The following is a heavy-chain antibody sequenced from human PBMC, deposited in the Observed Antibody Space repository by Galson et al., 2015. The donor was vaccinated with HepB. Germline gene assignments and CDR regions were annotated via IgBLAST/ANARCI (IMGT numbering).Heavy chain of an antibody. CDR3: ARAAIVVVVSSSYYAMDV. CDR2: TYYRSKWYD. V-gene: IGHV6-1*01. Sequence: CAISGDSVSSNSAAWTWIRQSPSRGLEWLGRTYYRSKWYDDYAVSVKGRITINPDTSKNQFSLRLSSVTPEDTAVYYCARAAIVVVVSSSYYAMDVWGQGTTVTVSS. D-gene: IGHD2-15*01. CDR1: GDSVSSNSAA. J-gene: IGHJ6*02.